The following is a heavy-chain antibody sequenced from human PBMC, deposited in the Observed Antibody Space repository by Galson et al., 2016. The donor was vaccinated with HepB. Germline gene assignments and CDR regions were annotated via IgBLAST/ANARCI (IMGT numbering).Heavy chain of an antibody. CDR1: GFTFNISA. CDR2: VNSGGYAV. V-gene: IGHV3-48*03. CDR3: ARGPGGFSY. D-gene: IGHD3-16*01. J-gene: IGHJ4*02. Sequence: SLRLSCAASGFTFNISAMAWVRQVPGKGLEWVSSVNSGGYAVYADSLKGRFTISRDNAKNSVDLQMDSLRSADTALYYCARGPGGFSYWGQGILVTVSS.